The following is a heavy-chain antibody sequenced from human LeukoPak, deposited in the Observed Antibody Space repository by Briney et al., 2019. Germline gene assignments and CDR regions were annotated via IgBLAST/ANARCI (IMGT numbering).Heavy chain of an antibody. D-gene: IGHD6-13*01. CDR1: GGSISSSSYY. Sequence: SETLSLTCTVSGGSISSSSYYWGWIRQPPGKGLEWIGSIYYSGSTYYNPSLKSRVTISVDTSKNQFSLKLSSVTAADTAVYYCARHIAAAGTGGFLDYWGQGTLVTVSS. CDR2: IYYSGST. V-gene: IGHV4-39*01. J-gene: IGHJ4*02. CDR3: ARHIAAAGTGGFLDY.